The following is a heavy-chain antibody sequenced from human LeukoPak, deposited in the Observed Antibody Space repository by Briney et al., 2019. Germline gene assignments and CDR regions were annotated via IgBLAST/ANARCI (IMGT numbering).Heavy chain of an antibody. CDR3: ARGDYDILTGYYRPGSDAFDI. D-gene: IGHD3-9*01. V-gene: IGHV1-2*02. J-gene: IGHJ3*02. Sequence: ASVKVSCKASGYTFTGYYMHWVRQAPGQGLEWMGWINPNSGGTNYAQKFQGRVTMTRDTSISTAYMELSRLRSDDTAVYYCARGDYDILTGYYRPGSDAFDIWGQGTMVTVSS. CDR2: INPNSGGT. CDR1: GYTFTGYY.